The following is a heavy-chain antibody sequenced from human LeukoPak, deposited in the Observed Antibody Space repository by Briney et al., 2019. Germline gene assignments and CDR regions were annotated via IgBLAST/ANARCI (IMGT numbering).Heavy chain of an antibody. CDR3: ARDGTYYYDSSGYVDYYYMDV. J-gene: IGHJ6*03. CDR2: ISSSSSYI. CDR1: GFTFSSYS. D-gene: IGHD3-22*01. V-gene: IGHV3-21*01. Sequence: GGSLRLSCAASGFTFSSYSMNWVRQAPGKGLEWVSSISSSSSYIYYADSVKGRFTISRDNAKNSLYLQMNSLRAEDTAVYYCARDGTYYYDSSGYVDYYYMDVWGKGTTVTVSS.